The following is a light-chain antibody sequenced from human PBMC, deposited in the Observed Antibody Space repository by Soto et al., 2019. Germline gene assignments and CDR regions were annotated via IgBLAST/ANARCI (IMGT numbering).Light chain of an antibody. J-gene: IGKJ1*01. V-gene: IGKV1-5*01. CDR2: DAS. CDR1: QSISSW. CDR3: QQYNSYPWT. Sequence: DIQMTQSPSTLSASVGDRVTITCRASQSISSWLAWYQQKPGKAPNLLIYDASSLESGVPSRFSGSGSGTEFTLTISSLQPDDFANYYCQQYNSYPWTFGQGTKVEIK.